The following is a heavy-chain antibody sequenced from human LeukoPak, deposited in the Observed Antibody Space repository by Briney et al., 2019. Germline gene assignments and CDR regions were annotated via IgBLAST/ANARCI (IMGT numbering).Heavy chain of an antibody. D-gene: IGHD3-10*01. CDR3: ARDNSVGDIAWWFDP. Sequence: ASVKVSCKASGYTFINNWMHWVRQAPGQGLEWIGLINPTGTGTLYAQKFQGRVTMARDMSTSTDYMELSSLRSEDTAVYYCARDNSVGDIAWWFDPWGQGTLVTVSS. V-gene: IGHV1-46*01. J-gene: IGHJ5*02. CDR2: INPTGTGT. CDR1: GYTFINNW.